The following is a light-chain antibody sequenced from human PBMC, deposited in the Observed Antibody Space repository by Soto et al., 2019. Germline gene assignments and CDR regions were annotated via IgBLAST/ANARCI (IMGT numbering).Light chain of an antibody. CDR3: QQYGSSPWT. CDR2: GAS. V-gene: IGKV3-20*01. Sequence: EIVLTQSPGTLSLSPGERATLSFRASQSVSSSYLAWYQQKPGQAPRLLIYGASSRATGIPDRFSGSGSGTNFTLTISRLEPEDFAVYDCQQYGSSPWTIGQGTKVESK. CDR1: QSVSSSY. J-gene: IGKJ1*01.